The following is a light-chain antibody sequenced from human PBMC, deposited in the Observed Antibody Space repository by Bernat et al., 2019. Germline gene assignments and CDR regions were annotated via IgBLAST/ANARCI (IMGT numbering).Light chain of an antibody. J-gene: IGLJ2*01. V-gene: IGLV3-1*01. Sequence: SYELTQPPSVSVSPGQTASITCSGDKLGDRHPSWYQQRPGQSPILVIYQHNKRPSGIPERFSGSTSGNTATLTISGTLAIDEADYYCQAWDGTTDVVFGGGTKLTVL. CDR1: KLGDRH. CDR3: QAWDGTTDVV. CDR2: QHN.